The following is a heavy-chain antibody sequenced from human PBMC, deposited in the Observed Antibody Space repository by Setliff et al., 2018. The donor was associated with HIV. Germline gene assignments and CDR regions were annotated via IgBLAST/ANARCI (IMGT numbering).Heavy chain of an antibody. D-gene: IGHD6-19*01. CDR2: IGTSTSNI. CDR3: ARDYQQWLPDAFDI. Sequence: GGSLRLSCAASGVTVSKNYMSWVRQAPGKGLEWVSYIGTSTSNIYYADSVKGRFTISRDNAKNSLYLQLNSLRAEDTAVYYCARDYQQWLPDAFDIWGQGTMVTVSS. CDR1: GVTVSKNY. J-gene: IGHJ3*02. V-gene: IGHV3-11*04.